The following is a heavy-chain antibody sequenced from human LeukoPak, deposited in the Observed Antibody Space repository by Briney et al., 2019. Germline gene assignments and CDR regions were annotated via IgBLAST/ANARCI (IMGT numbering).Heavy chain of an antibody. CDR2: FYSGGNT. V-gene: IGHV3-53*01. J-gene: IGHJ4*02. CDR3: ATFSYAGNAGGSVGY. CDR1: GFTFSTYP. Sequence: GGGLRLSCAASGFTFSTYPMHWVRQAPDKGLEWVSVFYSGGNTYYADSVQGRFTISRDTSKNTVDLQMNRLRSEDAAVYYCATFSYAGNAGGSVGYWGKGTLVTVSS. D-gene: IGHD4-23*01.